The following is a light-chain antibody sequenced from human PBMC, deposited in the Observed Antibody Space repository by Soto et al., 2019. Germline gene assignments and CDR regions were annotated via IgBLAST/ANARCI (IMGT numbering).Light chain of an antibody. CDR3: CSYTDGSSLV. CDR2: EGN. Sequence: QSALTQPASVSGSPGQSITISCTGSNSVVLSYNRVSWYQQHPSKAPQLIIFEGNKRPLRVSDRFPGSMSANMASLTISGLQAEDEADYYCCSYTDGSSLVFGGGTKVTVL. CDR1: NSVVLSYNR. V-gene: IGLV2-23*01. J-gene: IGLJ3*02.